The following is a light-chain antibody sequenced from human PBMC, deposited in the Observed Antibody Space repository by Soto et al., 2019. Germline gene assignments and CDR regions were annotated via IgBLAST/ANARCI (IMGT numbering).Light chain of an antibody. V-gene: IGKV1-5*03. CDR3: QQYNSYSWT. CDR1: QSISSW. CDR2: KAS. J-gene: IGKJ1*01. Sequence: DIQMTQSPSTLSASVGDRVTITCRASQSISSWLAWYQRKPGKAPKLLIYKASSLESGVPSRFSGSGSGTDFTLTISSLQPDDFATYYCQQYNSYSWTFGQGTKVEIK.